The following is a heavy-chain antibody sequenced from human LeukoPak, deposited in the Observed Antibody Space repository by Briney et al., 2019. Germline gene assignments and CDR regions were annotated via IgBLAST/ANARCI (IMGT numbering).Heavy chain of an antibody. CDR3: ARRRRSSKADAFDI. V-gene: IGHV3-21*01. Sequence: GGSQRLSCAASGFTFSSYSMNWVRQAPGKGLEWVSSISSSSSYIYYADSVKGRFTISRDNAKNSLYLQMNSLRAEDTAVYYCARRRRSSKADAFDIWGQGTMVTVSS. CDR2: ISSSSSYI. J-gene: IGHJ3*02. CDR1: GFTFSSYS.